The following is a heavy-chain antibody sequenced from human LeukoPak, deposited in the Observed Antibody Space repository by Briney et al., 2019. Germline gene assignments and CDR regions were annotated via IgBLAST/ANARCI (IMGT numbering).Heavy chain of an antibody. CDR3: AKDTSSYYWLDP. Sequence: SETLSLTCTVSGDSISSGSYYWTWVRQPAGKGLEWIGRIYSSGSSNYNPSLKSRVTMSVDTSKNQFSLKLSSVTAADTAVYYCAKDTSSYYWLDPWGQGTLVTVSS. J-gene: IGHJ5*02. V-gene: IGHV4-61*02. D-gene: IGHD3-3*01. CDR2: IYSSGSS. CDR1: GDSISSGSYY.